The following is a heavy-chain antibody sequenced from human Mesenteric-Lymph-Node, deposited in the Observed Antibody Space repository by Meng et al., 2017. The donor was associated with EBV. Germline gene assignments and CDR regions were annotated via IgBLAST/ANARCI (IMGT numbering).Heavy chain of an antibody. CDR2: TYYRSKWYN. Sequence: QVQLQQSGPGLVKPSXXLSLTCVISGDSVSSSSAAWTWIRQSPSRGLEWLGRTYYRSKWYNDYAVFVKSRITINPDTSKNQFSLQLNSVTPEDTAVYYCARVTLWFGELEYWGQGTLVNVSS. J-gene: IGHJ4*02. D-gene: IGHD3-10*01. CDR3: ARVTLWFGELEY. CDR1: GDSVSSSSAA. V-gene: IGHV6-1*01.